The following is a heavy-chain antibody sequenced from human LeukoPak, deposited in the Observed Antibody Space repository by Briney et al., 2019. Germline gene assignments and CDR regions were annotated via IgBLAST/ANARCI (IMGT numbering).Heavy chain of an antibody. J-gene: IGHJ4*02. CDR1: GFTLSSYW. Sequence: PGGSLRLSCAVSGFTLSSYWMHWVRQAPGKGLVWVSHINSDGSSTSYADSVKGRFTISRDNAKNTLYLQMNSLRAEDTAVYYCARGGGYNYGPLDYWGQGTLVTVSS. CDR3: ARGGGYNYGPLDY. CDR2: INSDGSST. V-gene: IGHV3-74*01. D-gene: IGHD5-18*01.